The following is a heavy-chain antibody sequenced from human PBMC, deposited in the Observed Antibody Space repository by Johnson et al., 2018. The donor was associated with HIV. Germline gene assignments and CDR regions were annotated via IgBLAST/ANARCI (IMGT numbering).Heavy chain of an antibody. J-gene: IGHJ3*02. Sequence: MHWVRQAPGKGLEWVANIKQDGSEKYYVDSVKGRFTISRDNAKNSLYLQMNSLRAEDTAVYYCARGPVMVRGVTDAFDIWGQGTMVTVSS. CDR2: IKQDGSEK. CDR3: ARGPVMVRGVTDAFDI. V-gene: IGHV3-7*01. D-gene: IGHD3-10*01.